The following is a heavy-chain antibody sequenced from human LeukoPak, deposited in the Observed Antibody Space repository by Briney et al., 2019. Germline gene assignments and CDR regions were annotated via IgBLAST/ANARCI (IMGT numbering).Heavy chain of an antibody. Sequence: SGGSLRLSCAASGFTFSSYGMHWVRQAPGKGLEWVAFIRYDGSNKYYADSVKGRFTISRDNSKNTLYLQMNSLIAEDTAVYYCARETTVEAFDIWGQGTMVTVSS. CDR3: ARETTVEAFDI. CDR2: IRYDGSNK. CDR1: GFTFSSYG. D-gene: IGHD4-23*01. V-gene: IGHV3-30*02. J-gene: IGHJ3*02.